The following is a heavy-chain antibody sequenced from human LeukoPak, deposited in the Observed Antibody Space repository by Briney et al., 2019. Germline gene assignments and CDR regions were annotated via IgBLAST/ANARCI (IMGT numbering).Heavy chain of an antibody. V-gene: IGHV1-69*04. J-gene: IGHJ4*02. CDR3: ASPSSSWAFDY. Sequence: SVKVSCKASGGTFNNYAVSWVRQAPGQGLEWMGRINPILDIANYAHEFQGRVTITADESTSTAYMELSSLRSEDTAVYYCASPSSSWAFDYWGQGTLVTVSS. D-gene: IGHD6-13*01. CDR1: GGTFNNYA. CDR2: INPILDIA.